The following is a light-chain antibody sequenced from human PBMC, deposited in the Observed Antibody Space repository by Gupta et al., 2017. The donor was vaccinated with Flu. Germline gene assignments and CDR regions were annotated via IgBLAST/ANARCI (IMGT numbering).Light chain of an antibody. Sequence: ISCTRSSGGIGANYEQLYHHRPGSTPITLIYEDDQIPSGVSDRFSGSIDSSSNSASLTIDGLRTEDEADYYCQSFDSSTQEVVFGGGTKLTVL. J-gene: IGLJ3*02. CDR3: QSFDSSTQEVV. CDR1: SGGIGANY. V-gene: IGLV6-57*01. CDR2: EDD.